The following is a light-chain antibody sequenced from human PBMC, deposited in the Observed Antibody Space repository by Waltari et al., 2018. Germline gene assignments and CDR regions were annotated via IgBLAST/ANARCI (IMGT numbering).Light chain of an antibody. CDR2: TNN. CDR3: ASWDDKLNAWV. CDR1: SSNIGDNH. Sequence: QSVVTQPPSASGTPGQRVTISCSGSSSNIGDNHVYWYQQVPGTAPKLLVHTNNERPSGVPARSTGSKSGTSASLAIYGLRSEDEADYYCASWDDKLNAWVIGGGTRLTVL. J-gene: IGLJ3*02. V-gene: IGLV1-47*01.